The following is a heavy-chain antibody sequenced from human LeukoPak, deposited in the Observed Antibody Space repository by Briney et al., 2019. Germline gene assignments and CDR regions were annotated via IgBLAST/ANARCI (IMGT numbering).Heavy chain of an antibody. D-gene: IGHD3-22*01. J-gene: IGHJ4*02. CDR1: GGSISSYY. CDR3: ARYGGYYGSSGPYYFDY. Sequence: SETLSLTCTVSGGSISSYYWSWIRQPPGKGLEWIGYIYYSGSTNYNPSLKSRVTISVDTSKNQFSLKLSSVTAADTAVYYCARYGGYYGSSGPYYFDYWGQGTLVTVSS. V-gene: IGHV4-59*01. CDR2: IYYSGST.